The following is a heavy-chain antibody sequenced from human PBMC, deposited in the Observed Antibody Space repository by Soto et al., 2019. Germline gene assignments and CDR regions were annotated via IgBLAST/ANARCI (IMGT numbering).Heavy chain of an antibody. J-gene: IGHJ2*01. Sequence: QVQLVQSGAEVKKPGSSVKVSCKASGGTFSSYAISWVRQAPGQGLEWMGGIIPIFGTANYAQKFQGRVTMTADESTSTAYMELSSLRSEDTAVYYCASVVSVVTSFHYSYFDLWGRGTLVTFPS. V-gene: IGHV1-69*12. CDR3: ASVVSVVTSFHYSYFDL. CDR2: IIPIFGTA. D-gene: IGHD2-2*01. CDR1: GGTFSSYA.